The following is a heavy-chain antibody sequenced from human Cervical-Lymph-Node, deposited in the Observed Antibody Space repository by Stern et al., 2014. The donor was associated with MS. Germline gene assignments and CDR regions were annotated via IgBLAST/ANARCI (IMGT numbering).Heavy chain of an antibody. Sequence: VQLVESGSELKKPGASVKVSCKASGYSFTHFALNWVRHAPGQGLQWMGWINTNTGTTSYAQAFTGRFVFSLDTSVSTAYLQISSLKAEDTAVYYCARDPHDYGDRFDYWGQGTLVTVSS. V-gene: IGHV7-4-1*02. CDR3: ARDPHDYGDRFDY. CDR1: GYSFTHFA. J-gene: IGHJ4*02. CDR2: INTNTGTT. D-gene: IGHD4-17*01.